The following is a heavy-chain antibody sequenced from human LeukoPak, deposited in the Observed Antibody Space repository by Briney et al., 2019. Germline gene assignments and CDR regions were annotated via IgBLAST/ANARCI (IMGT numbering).Heavy chain of an antibody. V-gene: IGHV1-24*01. Sequence: APVKVSCKVSGYTLSELSMHWVRQAPGKGLEWMGGFDLEDGETIYVQKFQGRVTMTEDTSTDTAYMELSSLRSDDTAVYFCAAGEVGQLFDYWGQGTLVTVSS. D-gene: IGHD5-24*01. CDR3: AAGEVGQLFDY. J-gene: IGHJ4*02. CDR2: FDLEDGET. CDR1: GYTLSELS.